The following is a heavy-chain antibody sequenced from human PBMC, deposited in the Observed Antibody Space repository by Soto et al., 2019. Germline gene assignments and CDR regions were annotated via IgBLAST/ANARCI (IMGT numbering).Heavy chain of an antibody. CDR3: ARGSVVVPAAIGH. J-gene: IGHJ4*02. D-gene: IGHD2-2*02. CDR1: GDSISSNSAA. V-gene: IGHV6-1*01. CDR2: TYYRSKWYN. Sequence: SQTLSLTCAISGDSISSNSAAWSWIRQSPSRGLEWLGRTYYRSKWYNDYAVSVKSRITINPDTSKNQFSLQLNSVTPEDTAVYYCARGSVVVPAAIGHCGQGTLVTVSS.